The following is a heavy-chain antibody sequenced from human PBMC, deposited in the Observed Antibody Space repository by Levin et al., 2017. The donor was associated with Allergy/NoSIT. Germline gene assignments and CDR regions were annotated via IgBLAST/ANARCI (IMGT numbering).Heavy chain of an antibody. V-gene: IGHV3-23*01. CDR2: ISGSGGST. D-gene: IGHD1-26*01. CDR3: GKGNSGSEKRFDY. CDR1: GFTFNNYA. J-gene: IGHJ4*02. Sequence: GGSLRLSCAASGFTFNNYAMRWVRQAPGKGLEWVSSISGSGGSTYYADSVKGRFTISRDNSKNTLYLQMNSLRADDTAIYYCGKGNSGSEKRFDYWGQGTRVTVSS.